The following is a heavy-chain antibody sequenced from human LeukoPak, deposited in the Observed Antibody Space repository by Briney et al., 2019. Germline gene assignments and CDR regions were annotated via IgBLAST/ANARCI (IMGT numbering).Heavy chain of an antibody. CDR3: ARDDTIYSNYVSLRYYYMDV. Sequence: ASVKVSCKASGYTFTSYGISWVRQAPGQGLEWMGWISAYNGNTNYAQKLQGRVTMTTDTSTSTAYMELRSLRSDDTAVYYCARDDTIYSNYVSLRYYYMDVWGKGTTVTVSS. V-gene: IGHV1-18*01. J-gene: IGHJ6*03. D-gene: IGHD4-11*01. CDR2: ISAYNGNT. CDR1: GYTFTSYG.